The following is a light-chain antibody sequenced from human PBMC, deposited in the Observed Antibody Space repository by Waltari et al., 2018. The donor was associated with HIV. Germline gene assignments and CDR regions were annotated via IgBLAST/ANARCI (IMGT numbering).Light chain of an antibody. Sequence: DIQLIQSPNFLSASVGDRVTFTCRASQGISSYLAWYQQKSGKAPKLLIYAASTLQYGVPSRFSGSGSGTEFTLTISSLQPEDFATYYGQHLNNYFPITFGQGTRLEIK. V-gene: IGKV1-9*01. CDR3: QHLNNYFPIT. CDR1: QGISSY. CDR2: AAS. J-gene: IGKJ5*01.